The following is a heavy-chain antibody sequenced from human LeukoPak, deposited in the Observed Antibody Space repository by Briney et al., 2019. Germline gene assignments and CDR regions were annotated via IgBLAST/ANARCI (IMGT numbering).Heavy chain of an antibody. D-gene: IGHD5-18*01. J-gene: IGHJ4*02. CDR1: GFTVSSNY. CDR3: AKDLYSYGKYYFDY. CDR2: IYSGGST. Sequence: PGGSLRLSCAASGFTVSSNYMSWVRQAPGKGLEWVSAIYSGGSTFYADSVKGRFSISRDNSKNTLYLQMNSLRAEDTAVYYCAKDLYSYGKYYFDYWGQGTLVTVSS. V-gene: IGHV3-53*01.